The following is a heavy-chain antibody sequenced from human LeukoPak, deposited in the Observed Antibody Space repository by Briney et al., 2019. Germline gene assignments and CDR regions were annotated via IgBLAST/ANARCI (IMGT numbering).Heavy chain of an antibody. J-gene: IGHJ4*02. D-gene: IGHD1-7*01. V-gene: IGHV4-34*01. CDR3: ARGGGGNWNYYRF. Sequence: SETLSLTCAVYGGSFSGYYWSWIRQPPGKGLEWIGENNHSGSTNYNPSLKSRVTISVDTSKNQFSLKLSSVTAADTAVYYCARGGGGNWNYYRFWGQGTLVTVSS. CDR1: GGSFSGYY. CDR2: NNHSGST.